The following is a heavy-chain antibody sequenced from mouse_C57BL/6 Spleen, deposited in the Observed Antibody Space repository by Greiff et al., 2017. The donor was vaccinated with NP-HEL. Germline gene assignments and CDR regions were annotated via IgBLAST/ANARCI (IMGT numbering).Heavy chain of an antibody. J-gene: IGHJ4*01. Sequence: EVKLMESGGGLVKPGGSLKLSCAASGFTFSDYGMHWVRQAPEKGLEWVAYISSGSSTIYYADTVKGRFTISRDNAKNTLFLQMTSLGSEDTAMYYCAGGGSAMDYWGQGTSVTVSS. CDR3: AGGGSAMDY. CDR1: GFTFSDYG. V-gene: IGHV5-17*01. CDR2: ISSGSSTI.